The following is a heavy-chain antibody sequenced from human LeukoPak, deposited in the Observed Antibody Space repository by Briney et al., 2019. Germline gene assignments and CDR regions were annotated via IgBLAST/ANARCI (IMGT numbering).Heavy chain of an antibody. D-gene: IGHD3-22*01. V-gene: IGHV1-69*13. CDR2: IIPIFGTA. J-gene: IGHJ3*02. CDR3: ARAHSGYYYDSSGYPPKDAFDI. Sequence: SVKVSCKASGGTFSSYAISWVRQAPGQGLEWMGGIIPIFGTANHAQKFQGRVTITADESTSTAYMELSSLRSEDTAVYYCARAHSGYYYDSSGYPPKDAFDIWGQGTMVTVSS. CDR1: GGTFSSYA.